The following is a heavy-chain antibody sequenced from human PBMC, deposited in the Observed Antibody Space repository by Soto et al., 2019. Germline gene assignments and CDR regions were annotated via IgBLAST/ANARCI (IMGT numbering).Heavy chain of an antibody. CDR3: ARPVSWAYYYGSGTHGAFDI. CDR1: GYSFTSYW. CDR2: IDPSDSYT. D-gene: IGHD3-10*01. Sequence: GESLKISSKGSGYSFTSYWISWVRQMPGKGLEWMGRIDPSDSYTNYSPSFQGQVTISADKSISTAYLQWSSLKASDTAMYYCARPVSWAYYYGSGTHGAFDIWGQGTMVTVSS. V-gene: IGHV5-10-1*04. J-gene: IGHJ3*02.